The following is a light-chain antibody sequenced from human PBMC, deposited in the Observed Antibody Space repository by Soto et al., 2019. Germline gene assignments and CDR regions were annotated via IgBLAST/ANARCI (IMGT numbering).Light chain of an antibody. CDR1: QALSNY. Sequence: DIHVNRSPSVLSAAVGDTVTITRRSSQALSNYLASYQQTPGNTPDLLMYSASTLQSGVPSRFSGSGSETEFSLTIRSLQPEDFATYYCQQLSRYPLTLGGGTKVDIK. V-gene: IGKV1-9*01. CDR3: QQLSRYPLT. J-gene: IGKJ4*01. CDR2: SAS.